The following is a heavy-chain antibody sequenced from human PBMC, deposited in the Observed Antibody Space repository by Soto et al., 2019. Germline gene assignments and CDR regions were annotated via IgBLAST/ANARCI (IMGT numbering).Heavy chain of an antibody. J-gene: IGHJ4*02. D-gene: IGHD6-19*01. V-gene: IGHV3-30*18. Sequence: QVQLVESGGGVVQPGRSLRLSCAASGFTFSSYGMHWVRQAPGKGLEWVAVISYDGSNKNYADSVKGRFTISRDNSRNTLYLQMNSLRAEDTAVYYCAKEYSSGWLLDYWGQGTLFTVSS. CDR1: GFTFSSYG. CDR3: AKEYSSGWLLDY. CDR2: ISYDGSNK.